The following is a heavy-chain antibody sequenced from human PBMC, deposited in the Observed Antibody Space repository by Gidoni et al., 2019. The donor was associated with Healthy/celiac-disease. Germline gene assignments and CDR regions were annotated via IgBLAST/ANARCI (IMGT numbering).Heavy chain of an antibody. CDR1: GGTFSSYA. CDR3: ARVDSGGTWNLDY. J-gene: IGHJ4*02. Sequence: QVQLVQSGAEVKKPGSSVKVSCNASGGTFSSYAISWVRQAPGHGLEWMGGIIPIFGTANYAQKFQGRVTITADESTSTAYMELSSLRSEDTAVYYCARVDSGGTWNLDYWGQGTLVTVSS. D-gene: IGHD1-1*01. CDR2: IIPIFGTA. V-gene: IGHV1-69*01.